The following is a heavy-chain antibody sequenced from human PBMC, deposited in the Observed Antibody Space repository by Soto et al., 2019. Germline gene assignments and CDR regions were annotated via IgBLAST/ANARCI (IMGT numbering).Heavy chain of an antibody. D-gene: IGHD2-2*01. CDR3: ARLCCSGTSCQGPNWYDT. Sequence: GESRKISCKGSGYRFTSYWIGWVRQLPGKGLAWTGIIYPGDSDTRYSPSFQGQVTISADKSISTAYLQWSSLKASDTAMYYFARLCCSGTSCQGPNWYDTWGQGTLVTVSS. J-gene: IGHJ5*02. CDR1: GYRFTSYW. CDR2: IYPGDSDT. V-gene: IGHV5-51*01.